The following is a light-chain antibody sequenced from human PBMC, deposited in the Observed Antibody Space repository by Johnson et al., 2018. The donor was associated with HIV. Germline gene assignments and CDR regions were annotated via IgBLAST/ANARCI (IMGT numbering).Light chain of an antibody. Sequence: QSVLTQPPSVSAAPGQKVTISCSGSSSNIGNNYISWYQLIPGTPPKLLIFKNNERPSGIPDRFSASKSGTSATLGITGLQPGDEADYYCGSWDSSLSAHYVFGTGTKVTVL. CDR2: KNN. J-gene: IGLJ1*01. CDR1: SSNIGNNY. CDR3: GSWDSSLSAHYV. V-gene: IGLV1-51*02.